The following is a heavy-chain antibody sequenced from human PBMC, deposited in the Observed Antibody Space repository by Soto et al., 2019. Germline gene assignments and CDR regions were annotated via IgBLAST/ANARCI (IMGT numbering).Heavy chain of an antibody. CDR3: AADLRFSYYGSGA. CDR1: GFTFTSSA. Sequence: QMQLVQSGPEVKKPGTSVKVSCKASGFTFTSSAVQWVRQARGQRLEWIGWIVVGSGNTNYAQKFQERVTITRDMSPSTAYMELSSLRSEATAVYYCAADLRFSYYGSGAWGQGTLVTVSS. J-gene: IGHJ4*02. CDR2: IVVGSGNT. V-gene: IGHV1-58*01. D-gene: IGHD3-10*01.